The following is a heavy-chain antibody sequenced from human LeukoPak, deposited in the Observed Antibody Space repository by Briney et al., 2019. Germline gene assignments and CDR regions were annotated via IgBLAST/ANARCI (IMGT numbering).Heavy chain of an antibody. J-gene: IGHJ4*02. CDR2: IRQDGSEK. Sequence: GGSLRLSCAASGFTFSSYWMSWVRQAPGKGLEWVANIRQDGSEKYYVDSVKGRFTISRDNAKNSLYLQMNSLRAEDTAVYYCARDLGGAMLDYWGQGTLVTVSS. V-gene: IGHV3-7*01. CDR1: GFTFSSYW. D-gene: IGHD3-16*01. CDR3: ARDLGGAMLDY.